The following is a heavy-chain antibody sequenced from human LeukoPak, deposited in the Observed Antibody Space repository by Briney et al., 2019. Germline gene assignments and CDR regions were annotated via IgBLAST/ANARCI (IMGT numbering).Heavy chain of an antibody. Sequence: PSETLSLTCAVSGGSISSSNWRSWARQPQGKGLEWIGEVYHSGSTNYNPSLKSRVTISVDKSKNQFYLMLSSVTAADTAVYYCARVGYTSSWYYFDYWGQGTLVTVSS. D-gene: IGHD6-13*01. CDR2: VYHSGST. V-gene: IGHV4-4*02. CDR3: ARVGYTSSWYYFDY. J-gene: IGHJ4*02. CDR1: GGSISSSNW.